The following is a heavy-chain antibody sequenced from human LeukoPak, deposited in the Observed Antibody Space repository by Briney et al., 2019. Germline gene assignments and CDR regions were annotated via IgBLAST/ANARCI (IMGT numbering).Heavy chain of an antibody. J-gene: IGHJ5*02. CDR3: ARPLMYYYGSETYFWFDP. Sequence: PGGSLRLSCAASGFTFTTYWMGWVRQAPGKGLEWVANIKQDGSEQYYVDSAKGRFTISRDNAKNSLSLQMNSVRAEYTAVYYCARPLMYYYGSETYFWFDPWGQGTLVTVSS. D-gene: IGHD3-10*01. CDR2: IKQDGSEQ. CDR1: GFTFTTYW. V-gene: IGHV3-7*01.